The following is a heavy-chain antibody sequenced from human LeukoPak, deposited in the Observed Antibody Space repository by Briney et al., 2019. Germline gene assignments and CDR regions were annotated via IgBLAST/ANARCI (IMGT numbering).Heavy chain of an antibody. CDR2: VPGNGVTT. V-gene: IGHV3-23*01. D-gene: IGHD6-13*01. CDR1: GFTFSSDA. CDR3: AKLGLGYIDY. Sequence: GGSLRLSCAASGFTFSSDAMTWVRQTPGMGMEWVSAVPGNGVTTYYADSVKGRFTISRDNSKNTLYLQMNSLRAEDTAVYYCAKLGLGYIDYWGQGTLVTVSS. J-gene: IGHJ4*02.